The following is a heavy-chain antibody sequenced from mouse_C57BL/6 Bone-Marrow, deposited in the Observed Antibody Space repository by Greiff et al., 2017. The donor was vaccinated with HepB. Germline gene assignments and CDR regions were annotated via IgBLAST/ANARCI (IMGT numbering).Heavy chain of an antibody. Sequence: EVMLVESGGGLVQPGGSLKLSCAASGFTFSDYYMYWVRQTPEKRLEWVAYISNGGGSTYYPDTVKGRFTISRDNAKNTLYLQMSRLKSEDTAMYYCARAYSVTMDYWGQGTSVTVSS. D-gene: IGHD2-12*01. J-gene: IGHJ4*01. CDR2: ISNGGGST. CDR1: GFTFSDYY. CDR3: ARAYSVTMDY. V-gene: IGHV5-12*01.